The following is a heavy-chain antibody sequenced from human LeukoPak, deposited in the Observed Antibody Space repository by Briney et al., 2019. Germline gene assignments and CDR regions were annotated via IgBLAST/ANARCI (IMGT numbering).Heavy chain of an antibody. CDR3: ARDIDENDYGDCYFDY. V-gene: IGHV4-4*07. J-gene: IGHJ4*02. Sequence: SETLSLTCTVSGASIRSYYWSWIRQPAGKGLEWIGRFHPSGSTNYNPSLKSRVTMSVDTSNNQFSLKLSSVTAADTAVYYCARDIDENDYGDCYFDYWGQGTLVTVSS. D-gene: IGHD4-17*01. CDR2: FHPSGST. CDR1: GASIRSYY.